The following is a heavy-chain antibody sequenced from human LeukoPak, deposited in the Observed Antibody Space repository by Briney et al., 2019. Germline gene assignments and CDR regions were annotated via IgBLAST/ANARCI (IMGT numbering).Heavy chain of an antibody. V-gene: IGHV3-64*01. CDR3: ARGIVVVPAAMGYYFDY. CDR2: ISSNGGST. Sequence: GGSLRLSCAASGFTFSSYAMHWARQAPGKGLEYVSAISSNGGSTYYANSVKGRFTISRDNSKNTLYLQMGSLRAEDMAVYYCARGIVVVPAAMGYYFDYWGQGTLVTVSS. CDR1: GFTFSSYA. J-gene: IGHJ4*02. D-gene: IGHD2-2*01.